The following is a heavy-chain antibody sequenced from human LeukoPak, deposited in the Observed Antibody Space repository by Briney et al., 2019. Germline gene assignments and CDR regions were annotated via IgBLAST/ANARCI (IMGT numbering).Heavy chain of an antibody. J-gene: IGHJ5*02. V-gene: IGHV1-46*01. D-gene: IGHD5-18*01. CDR3: ARAPETPGRYSYGDNWFDP. Sequence: ASVKVSCKASGYTFTSYYMHWVRQAPVQGLEWMGIINPSGGSTSYAQKFQGRVTMTRDTSTSTVYMELSSLRSEDTAVYYCARAPETPGRYSYGDNWFDPWGQGTLVTVSS. CDR1: GYTFTSYY. CDR2: INPSGGST.